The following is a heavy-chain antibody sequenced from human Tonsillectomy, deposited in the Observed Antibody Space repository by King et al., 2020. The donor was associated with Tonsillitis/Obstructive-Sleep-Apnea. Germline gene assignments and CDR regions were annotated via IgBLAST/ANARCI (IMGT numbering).Heavy chain of an antibody. CDR2: IDPSDFYT. V-gene: IGHV5-10-1*03. CDR1: GYSFTSYW. Sequence: VQLVESGAEVKKPGESLRISCKGSGYSFTSYWISWVRQMPGKGLEWMGRIDPSDFYTNYSPSFPGHVTISADKSISTAYLQGSSLKASDTDMYYCARHSYGDYLPYYFDYWGQRPLVTVSS. CDR3: ARHSYGDYLPYYFDY. D-gene: IGHD4-17*01. J-gene: IGHJ4*02.